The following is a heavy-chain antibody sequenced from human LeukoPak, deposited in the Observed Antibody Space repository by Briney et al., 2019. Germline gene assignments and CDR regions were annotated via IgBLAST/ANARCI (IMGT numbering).Heavy chain of an antibody. CDR2: TFYSGSS. CDR3: ARVIVVVVADTRNYYYYMDV. Sequence: PSETLSLTCTVSGGSISSSSYYWDWIRQPPGKGLEWIGSTFYSGSSYYNPSLKSRVTISVDTSKNQFSLKLSSVTAADTAVYYCARVIVVVVADTRNYYYYMDVWGKGTTVTVSS. CDR1: GGSISSSSYY. V-gene: IGHV4-39*07. J-gene: IGHJ6*03. D-gene: IGHD2-15*01.